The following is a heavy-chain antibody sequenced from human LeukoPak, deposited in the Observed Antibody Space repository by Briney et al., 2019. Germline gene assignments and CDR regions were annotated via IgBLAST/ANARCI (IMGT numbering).Heavy chain of an antibody. V-gene: IGHV4-4*07. CDR3: ARAPSSIAAHYYYSPMDV. J-gene: IGHJ6*03. Sequence: SETLSLTCTVSGGSISSYYWSWIRQPAGKGLEWIGRIYTSGSTNYNPSLKSRVTMSVDTSKNQFSLKLSSVTAADTAVYYWARAPSSIAAHYYYSPMDVWGKGPTVTVSS. D-gene: IGHD6-6*01. CDR2: IYTSGST. CDR1: GGSISSYY.